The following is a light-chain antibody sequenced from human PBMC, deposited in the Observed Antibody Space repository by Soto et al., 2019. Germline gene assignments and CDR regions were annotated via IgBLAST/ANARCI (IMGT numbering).Light chain of an antibody. J-gene: IGKJ1*01. Sequence: DIQMTQSPSTLSASVGDRVTITCRASQSISTYLAWYQQKPGKAPKLLIYKASNLETGVPSRFSGSGSGTEFTLTISSLQPDDPATYYCQQYNTYSRTFGLGTKVDI. CDR1: QSISTY. CDR2: KAS. CDR3: QQYNTYSRT. V-gene: IGKV1-5*03.